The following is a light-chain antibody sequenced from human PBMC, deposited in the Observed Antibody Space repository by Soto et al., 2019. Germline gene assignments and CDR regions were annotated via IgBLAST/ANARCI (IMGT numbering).Light chain of an antibody. J-gene: IGKJ1*01. CDR2: AAS. CDR3: QKYNGALWT. V-gene: IGKV1-27*01. Sequence: DIQLTQSPSSLSPSVGDRVTITCRASQGISNYVAWYQQKQGKVPKLLIYAASALQLGVPSRFSGSGSGTDSTLTTSSLQPEDVATYYCQKYNGALWTFGQGTKVDIK. CDR1: QGISNY.